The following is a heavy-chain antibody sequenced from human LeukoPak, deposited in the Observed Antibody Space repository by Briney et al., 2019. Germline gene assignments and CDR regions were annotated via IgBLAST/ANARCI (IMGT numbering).Heavy chain of an antibody. CDR1: GYSFTSYW. D-gene: IGHD2-2*01. Sequence: GESLKTSCKGSGYSFTSYWIGWVRQMPGKGLEWKGIIYPGDSNTRYSPSFQGQVTISADKSINTAYLQWSSLKASDTAMYYCARLASSTSCFDYWGQGTLVTVSS. J-gene: IGHJ4*02. V-gene: IGHV5-51*01. CDR3: ARLASSTSCFDY. CDR2: IYPGDSNT.